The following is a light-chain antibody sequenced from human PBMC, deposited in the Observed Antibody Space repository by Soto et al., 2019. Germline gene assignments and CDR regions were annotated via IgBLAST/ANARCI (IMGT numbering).Light chain of an antibody. CDR3: QQYNNWPPWT. CDR1: QSVRNN. CDR2: DAS. Sequence: EIVMTQSPAAMSVSPGEGATLSCKASQSVRNNLAWYQQKPGQAPRLLIYDASTRATGIPARFSGSGSGTDFTLTISSLQSEDFAVYYCQQYNNWPPWTFGQGTKVESK. J-gene: IGKJ1*01. V-gene: IGKV3-15*01.